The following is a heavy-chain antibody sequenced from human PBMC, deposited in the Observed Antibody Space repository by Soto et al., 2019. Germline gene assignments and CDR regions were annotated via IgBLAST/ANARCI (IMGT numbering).Heavy chain of an antibody. CDR2: IYYSGST. CDR3: ARGEDQDYDFWSGGLYYMDV. CDR1: GGSISSYY. D-gene: IGHD3-3*01. Sequence: SETLSLTCTVSGGSISSYYWSWIRQPPGKGLEWIGYIYYSGSTNYNPSLKSRVTISVDTSKNQFSLKLSSVTAADTAVYYCARGEDQDYDFWSGGLYYMDVWGKGTTVTVSS. V-gene: IGHV4-59*08. J-gene: IGHJ6*03.